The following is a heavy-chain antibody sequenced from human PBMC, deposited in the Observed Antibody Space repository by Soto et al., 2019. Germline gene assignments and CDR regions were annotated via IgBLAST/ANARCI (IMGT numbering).Heavy chain of an antibody. V-gene: IGHV3-23*01. CDR3: AQGYCGGGNCYDLDNWLDP. Sequence: EVQLLESGGGLVQPGGSLRLSCATSGFTFSNYAMTWVRQAPGKGPEWVSRIGDGEGGTPRYADSVKGRFTISRDNSKNTLYLQMNDLRVEDTATYYCAQGYCGGGNCYDLDNWLDPWGQGTLVTVSS. D-gene: IGHD2-15*01. CDR2: IGDGEGGTP. CDR1: GFTFSNYA. J-gene: IGHJ5*02.